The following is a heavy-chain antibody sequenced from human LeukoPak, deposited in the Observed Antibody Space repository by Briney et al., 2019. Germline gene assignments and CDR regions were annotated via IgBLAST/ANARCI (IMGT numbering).Heavy chain of an antibody. V-gene: IGHV1-18*01. Sequence: GASVTVSCKASGYTFNSHVITWVRQAPGQGVEWMGWISTYNGNTNYAPKLQGRVTMTTDTSTSTAYMDLRSLRSDDTAVYYCAKDQYYDSKGWFDAWGQGTLVTVSS. J-gene: IGHJ5*02. CDR2: ISTYNGNT. D-gene: IGHD3-22*01. CDR1: GYTFNSHV. CDR3: AKDQYYDSKGWFDA.